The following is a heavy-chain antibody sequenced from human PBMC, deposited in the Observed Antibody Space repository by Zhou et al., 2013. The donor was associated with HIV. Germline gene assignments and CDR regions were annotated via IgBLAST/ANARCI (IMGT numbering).Heavy chain of an antibody. J-gene: IGHJ6*03. D-gene: IGHD4-17*01. CDR3: ARDWIYGDYYYYYMDV. V-gene: IGHV4-61*09. Sequence: QVQLQESGPGLVKPSQTLSLTCAVSGGSISSGNYYWSWIRQPAGKGLEWIGHIYASGSTKYNPSLKSRVTISIDTSKNQFSLKLRNVTAADTAVYYCARDWIYGDYYYYYMDVWGKGTTVTVSS. CDR1: GGSISSGNYY. CDR2: IYASGST.